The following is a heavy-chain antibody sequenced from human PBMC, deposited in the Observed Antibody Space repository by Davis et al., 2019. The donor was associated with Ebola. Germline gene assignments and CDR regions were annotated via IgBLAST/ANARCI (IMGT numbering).Heavy chain of an antibody. D-gene: IGHD4-17*01. Sequence: PGGSLRLSCAASGFNFNTYSMNWVRQAPGKGLEWVSSISSSDTYIHYADSVKGRFTISRDNAKSSLYLQLNSLTAEDTAVYYCARGQLMDYGDYLDYGGQGTLVTVSS. CDR2: ISSSDTYI. CDR3: ARGQLMDYGDYLDY. V-gene: IGHV3-21*01. CDR1: GFNFNTYS. J-gene: IGHJ4*02.